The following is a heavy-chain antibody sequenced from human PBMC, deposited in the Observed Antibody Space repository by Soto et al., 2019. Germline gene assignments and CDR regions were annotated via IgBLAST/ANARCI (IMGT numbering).Heavy chain of an antibody. D-gene: IGHD1-7*01. J-gene: IGHJ4*02. V-gene: IGHV1-3*01. CDR2: INAGNGDT. CDR1: GYTFSMHA. CDR3: ARDEGGWNSIEGGFVKFILDY. Sequence: ASVKVSCKTSGYTFSMHAIHWVRQAPGQGLEWMGWINAGNGDTKYAENFQDRVAITRDAYASAAYMEVRSLRSEDTAIYYCARDEGGWNSIEGGFVKFILDYWGQGSVVTVSS.